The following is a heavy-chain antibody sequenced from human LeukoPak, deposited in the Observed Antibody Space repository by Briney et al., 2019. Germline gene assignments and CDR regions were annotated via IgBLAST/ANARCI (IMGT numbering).Heavy chain of an antibody. CDR2: IYHSGST. CDR3: ARDRATSIAARPSPD. CDR1: GGSISSSSYY. D-gene: IGHD6-6*01. Sequence: PSETLSLTCTVSGGSISSSSYYWGWIRQPPGKGLEWIGYIYHSGSTYYNPSLKSRVTISVDRSKNQFSLKLSSVTAADTAVYYCARDRATSIAARPSPDWGQGTLVTVSS. V-gene: IGHV4-30-2*01. J-gene: IGHJ4*02.